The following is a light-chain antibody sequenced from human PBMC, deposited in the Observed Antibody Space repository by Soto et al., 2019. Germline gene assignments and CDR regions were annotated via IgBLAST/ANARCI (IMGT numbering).Light chain of an antibody. V-gene: IGLV2-14*03. CDR2: EVS. CDR3: SSYAGSYTYI. Sequence: QSALTQPASVFGSPGQSITFSRTGTSSDVGGYNFVSWYQQHPGKAPKLMIYEVSSRPSGVSNRFSGSKSGNTASLTISGLQPEDEADYYCSSYAGSYTYIFGSGTKVTVL. CDR1: SSDVGGYNF. J-gene: IGLJ1*01.